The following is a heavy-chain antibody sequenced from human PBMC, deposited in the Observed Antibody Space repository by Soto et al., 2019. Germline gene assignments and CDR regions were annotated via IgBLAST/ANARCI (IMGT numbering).Heavy chain of an antibody. V-gene: IGHV3-48*01. D-gene: IGHD2-21*01. CDR3: ARDDSFAFDI. Sequence: EVQLVESGGGLVQPGGSLRHSCAASGFTFTSYSMNWVRQAPGKGLEWVSYIRGTTHYADSVKGRFTISRDNARSSLYLQMNSLRADDTAVYYCARDDSFAFDIWGQGTMVTVSS. CDR1: GFTFTSYS. CDR2: IRGTT. J-gene: IGHJ3*02.